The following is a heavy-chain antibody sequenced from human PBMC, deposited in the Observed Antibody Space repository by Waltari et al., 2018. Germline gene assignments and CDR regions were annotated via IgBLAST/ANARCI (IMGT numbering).Heavy chain of an antibody. CDR1: EYSFTSYW. Sequence: EVQLVQSGAEVKKPGESLKISCKGSEYSFTSYWIGGVHQMPGKGLEWMGVSLPGDLETVYSPSFQGQVTIVADKCISTVYRQRSSLKASDIAMNYCARHVVGDFDYRRQGTLVTVRS. D-gene: IGHD1-26*01. CDR3: ARHVVGDFDY. CDR2: SLPGDLET. V-gene: IGHV5-51*07. J-gene: IGHJ4*02.